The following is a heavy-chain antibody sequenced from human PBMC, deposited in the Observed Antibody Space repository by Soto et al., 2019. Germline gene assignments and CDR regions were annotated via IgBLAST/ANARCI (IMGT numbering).Heavy chain of an antibody. CDR2: IFYLGSS. CDR1: GDSIISSDFY. V-gene: IGHV4-39*01. J-gene: IGHJ5*02. CDR3: ARHSLALRKNNWFDP. D-gene: IGHD3-3*02. Sequence: SETLSLTCTVSGDSIISSDFYWGWVRQPPGKGLEWIGSIFYLGSSYYNPSLKSRVTMSVDTSKNQFSLRLRSVTAADTALYFCARHSLALRKNNWFDPWGQGXMVTVSS.